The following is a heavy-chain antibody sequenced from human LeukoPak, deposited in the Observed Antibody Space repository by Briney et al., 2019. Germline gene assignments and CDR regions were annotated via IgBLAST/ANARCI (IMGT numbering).Heavy chain of an antibody. CDR1: GGSISSYY. CDR2: IYYSGST. D-gene: IGHD2-15*01. J-gene: IGHJ5*02. CDR3: ARGYCSGGSCYKNWFDP. V-gene: IGHV4-59*08. Sequence: SETLSLTCTVSGGSISSYYWSWIRQPPGKGLEWIGYIYYSGSTNYNPSLKSRVAISVDTSKNQFSLKLSSVTAADTAVYYCARGYCSGGSCYKNWFDPWGQGTLVTVSS.